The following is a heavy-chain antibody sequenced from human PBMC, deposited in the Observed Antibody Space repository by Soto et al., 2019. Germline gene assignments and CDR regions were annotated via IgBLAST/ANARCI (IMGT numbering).Heavy chain of an antibody. Sequence: SETLSLTCTVSGGSISSGGYYWSWIRQHPGKGLEWIGYIYYSGSTYYNPSLKSRVTISVDTSKNQFSLKLSSVTAADTAVYYCARVYRGASSYYFYYWGQGTLVTSPQ. J-gene: IGHJ4*02. V-gene: IGHV4-31*03. CDR1: GGSISSGGYY. D-gene: IGHD3-10*01. CDR2: IYYSGST. CDR3: ARVYRGASSYYFYY.